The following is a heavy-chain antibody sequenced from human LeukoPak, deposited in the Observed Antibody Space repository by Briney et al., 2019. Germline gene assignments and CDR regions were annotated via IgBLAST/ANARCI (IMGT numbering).Heavy chain of an antibody. J-gene: IGHJ5*02. CDR3: AKDQPLGYCCSTSWYIYH. CDR2: ISGSGGST. D-gene: IGHD2-2*02. CDR1: GFTFSSYA. Sequence: GGSLRLSCAASGFTFSSYAMSWVRQAPGKGLEWVSAISGSGGSTYYADSVKGRFTISRDNSKNTLYLQMNSLRGEDTAVYYCAKDQPLGYCCSTSWYIYHWGPGTLVPVSS. V-gene: IGHV3-23*01.